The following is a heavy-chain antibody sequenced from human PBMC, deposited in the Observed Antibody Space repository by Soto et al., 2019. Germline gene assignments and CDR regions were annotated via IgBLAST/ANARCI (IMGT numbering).Heavy chain of an antibody. CDR1: GFSFKNAW. J-gene: IGHJ4*01. CDR2: IKNKNDGGTT. V-gene: IGHV3-15*07. D-gene: IGHD3-10*01. CDR3: TGLWFGEIYNY. Sequence: EVELVESGGGLVKPGGSLTLSCAASGFSFKNAWMNWVRQAPGKGLEWVGRIKNKNDGGTTDYAAFVKGRFTISRDASEDTFYLHMNGLKTEDTGVYFCTGLWFGEIYNYWGQGSLVTVSS.